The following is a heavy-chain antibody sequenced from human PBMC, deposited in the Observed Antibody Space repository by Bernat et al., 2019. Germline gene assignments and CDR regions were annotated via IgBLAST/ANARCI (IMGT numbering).Heavy chain of an antibody. CDR1: GIIFSDYG. D-gene: IGHD3-10*01. CDR3: ARCDAPPSIEMVRGVIDY. CDR2: IWYDGSKK. J-gene: IGHJ4*02. Sequence: QVQLVESGGGVVQPGKSLRLSCAASGIIFSDYGMHWVRQAPGKGLEWVAVIWYDGSKKYYADSVKGLFTISRDNSQNTLYLQMNSLRAEDTAVYCCARCDAPPSIEMVRGVIDYWGQGTLVTGSS. V-gene: IGHV3-33*01.